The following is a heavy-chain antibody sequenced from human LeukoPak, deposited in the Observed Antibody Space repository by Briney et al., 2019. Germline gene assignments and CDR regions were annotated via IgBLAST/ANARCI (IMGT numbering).Heavy chain of an antibody. D-gene: IGHD3-22*01. J-gene: IGHJ4*02. CDR1: GYSISSGYY. V-gene: IGHV4-38-2*02. CDR3: ARDGRLGNY. Sequence: MTSETLSLTCIVSGYSISSGYYWGWIRQPPGKGLEWIGSIYHSGSTYYNPSLKSRVTISVDTSKNQFSLKLSSVTAADTAVYYCARDGRLGNYWGQGTLVTVSS. CDR2: IYHSGST.